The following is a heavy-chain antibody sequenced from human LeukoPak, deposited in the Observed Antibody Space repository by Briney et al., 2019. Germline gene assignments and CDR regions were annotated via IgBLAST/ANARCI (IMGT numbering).Heavy chain of an antibody. Sequence: ASVKVSCKASGYTFTSYDINWVRQAPGQGLEWMGWINPNSGGTNYAQKFQGRVTMTRDTSISTAYMELSRLRSDDTAVYYCARSCSSTSCQGNAFDIWGQGTMVTVSS. V-gene: IGHV1-2*02. CDR2: INPNSGGT. J-gene: IGHJ3*02. CDR1: GYTFTSYD. D-gene: IGHD2-2*01. CDR3: ARSCSSTSCQGNAFDI.